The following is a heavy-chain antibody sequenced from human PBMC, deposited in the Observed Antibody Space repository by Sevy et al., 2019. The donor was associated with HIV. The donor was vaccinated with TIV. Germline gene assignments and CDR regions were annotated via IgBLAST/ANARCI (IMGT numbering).Heavy chain of an antibody. CDR2: IGGTTSNT. V-gene: IGHV3-48*01. CDR1: GFTFSPYS. J-gene: IGHJ3*01. Sequence: GGSLILSCSASGFTFSPYSMNWVRQAPGKGLEWISYIGGTTSNTEYADSVKGRFTISRDNAKNLVYLQMSSLRAEDTAVYYCARDWSYAFDFWGQGIMVTVSS. CDR3: ARDWSYAFDF.